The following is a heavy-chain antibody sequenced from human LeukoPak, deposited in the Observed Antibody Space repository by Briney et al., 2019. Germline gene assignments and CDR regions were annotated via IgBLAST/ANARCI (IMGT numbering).Heavy chain of an antibody. Sequence: SETLSLTCTVSGGSISSYYWSWTRQPPGKGLEWIGYIYYSGSTNYNPSLKSRVTISVDTSKNQFSLKLSSVTAADTAVYYCARGVVGATRGRAFDIWGQGTMVTVSS. CDR1: GGSISSYY. CDR3: ARGVVGATRGRAFDI. D-gene: IGHD1-26*01. V-gene: IGHV4-59*01. CDR2: IYYSGST. J-gene: IGHJ3*02.